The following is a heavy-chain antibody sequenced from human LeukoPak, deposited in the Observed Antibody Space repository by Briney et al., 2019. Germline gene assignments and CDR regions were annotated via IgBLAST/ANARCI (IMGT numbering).Heavy chain of an antibody. V-gene: IGHV3-7*01. CDR1: GFTFSSYW. CDR2: IKQDGSEK. Sequence: PGGSLGLSCAASGFTFSSYWMSWVRQAPGKGLEWVANIKQDGSEKYYVDSVKGRFTISRDNAKNSLYLQMNSLRAEDTAVYHCARVRYYGSGNYVDYFDYWGQGTLVTVSS. CDR3: ARVRYYGSGNYVDYFDY. D-gene: IGHD3-10*01. J-gene: IGHJ4*02.